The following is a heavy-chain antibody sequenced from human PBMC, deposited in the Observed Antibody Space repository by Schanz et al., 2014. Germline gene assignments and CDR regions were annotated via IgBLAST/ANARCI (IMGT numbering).Heavy chain of an antibody. CDR3: VREVGAAAGLAWGLDY. CDR1: GFTFSNYW. Sequence: EVQLVESGGGLVQPGGSLRLSCAASGFTFSNYWMSWVRQAPGKGLEWVASVNTDGGGKFYVDSVKGRFTISRDNAKNSLYLQMNSLTADDTAVYYCVREVGAAAGLAWGLDYWGRGTLVTVSS. D-gene: IGHD6-13*01. V-gene: IGHV3-7*01. J-gene: IGHJ4*02. CDR2: VNTDGGGK.